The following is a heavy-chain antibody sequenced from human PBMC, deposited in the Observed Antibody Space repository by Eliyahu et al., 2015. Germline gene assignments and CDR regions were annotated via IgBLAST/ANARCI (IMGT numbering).Heavy chain of an antibody. D-gene: IGHD1-26*01. V-gene: IGHV4-4*02. J-gene: IGHJ4*02. CDR3: ARDNVGALDY. Sequence: QVQLQESGPGLVKPSGTLSLTCAVSGGSISSSNWWTWVRLPPGKGLEWIGEIYHSGSTNYNPSLKSRVTISLDTSKNQFSLKLTSVTAADTAVYYCARDNVGALDYWGQGTLVTVSS. CDR1: GGSISSSNW. CDR2: IYHSGST.